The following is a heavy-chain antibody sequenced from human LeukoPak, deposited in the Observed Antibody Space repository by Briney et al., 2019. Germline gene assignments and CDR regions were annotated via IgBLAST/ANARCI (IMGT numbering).Heavy chain of an antibody. J-gene: IGHJ4*02. Sequence: SETLSLTCAVYGGSFSGYYWSWIRQPPGKGLEGSGEINHSGSTKYNPSLKSRVTISVDTSKNQFALKLSSVTAADTAVYYCARGIAARRLSFFDYWGQGTLVTVSS. CDR2: INHSGST. D-gene: IGHD6-6*01. V-gene: IGHV4-34*01. CDR1: GGSFSGYY. CDR3: ARGIAARRLSFFDY.